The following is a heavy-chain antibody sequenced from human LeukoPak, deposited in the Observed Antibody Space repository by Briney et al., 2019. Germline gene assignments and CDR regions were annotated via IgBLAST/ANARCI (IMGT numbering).Heavy chain of an antibody. Sequence: GGSLRLSCAASGFTFSSDAMSWVRHAPGNGQERDSAISGSGGSTYYADSVKGRFTISRDNSKNTLYLQMNSLRAEDTAVYYCAKEKYSYGPMYFDYWGQGTLVTVSS. CDR3: AKEKYSYGPMYFDY. CDR1: GFTFSSDA. D-gene: IGHD5-18*01. J-gene: IGHJ4*02. CDR2: ISGSGGST. V-gene: IGHV3-23*01.